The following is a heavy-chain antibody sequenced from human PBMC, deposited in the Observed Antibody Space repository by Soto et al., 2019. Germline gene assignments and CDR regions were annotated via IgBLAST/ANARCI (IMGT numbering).Heavy chain of an antibody. CDR1: GFTFSSYA. CDR3: ATVGSGGDCWYGAFDI. J-gene: IGHJ3*02. CDR2: ISYDGSNK. V-gene: IGHV3-30-3*01. Sequence: QVQLVESGGGVVQPGRSLRLSCAASGFTFSSYAMHWVRQAPGKGLEWVAVISYDGSNKYYADSVKGRFTISRDNSKNTLYLQMNSVGAEDTGVYYCATVGSGGDCWYGAFDIWGQGTMVTVSS. D-gene: IGHD2-21*02.